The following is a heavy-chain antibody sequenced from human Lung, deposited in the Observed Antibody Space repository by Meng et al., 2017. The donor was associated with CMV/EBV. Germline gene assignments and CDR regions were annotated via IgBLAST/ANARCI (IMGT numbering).Heavy chain of an antibody. V-gene: IGHV1-2*02. D-gene: IGHD6-19*01. J-gene: IGHJ4*02. CDR2: INPNSGGT. CDR1: GYTFTGYY. Sequence: SVXVSXXASGYTFTGYYMHWVRRAPGQGLEWMGWINPNSGGTNYAQKFQGRVTMTRDTSISTAYMELSRLRSDDTAVYYCARGLAVAGTSHFDYWGQGTXATVSS. CDR3: ARGLAVAGTSHFDY.